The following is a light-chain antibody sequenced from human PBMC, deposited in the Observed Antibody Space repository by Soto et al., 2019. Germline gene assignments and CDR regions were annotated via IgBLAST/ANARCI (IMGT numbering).Light chain of an antibody. V-gene: IGKV1-5*03. CDR1: QSIGAS. J-gene: IGKJ4*01. CDR3: QQYHSSPLT. Sequence: DIQMTQSPSTLYASVGDRVTITCRASQSIGASLAWFQQKPGKAPNLLIYKASSLESGVPSRFSGSGSGTEFTLTISTLQPDDFATYYCQQYHSSPLTFGGGTKVEIK. CDR2: KAS.